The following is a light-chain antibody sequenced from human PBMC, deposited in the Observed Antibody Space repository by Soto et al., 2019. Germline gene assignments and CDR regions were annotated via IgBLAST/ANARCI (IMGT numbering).Light chain of an antibody. CDR2: AAS. V-gene: IGKV1-9*01. CDR3: PHPNSYPAIT. CDR1: QGISSY. Sequence: IQLTQSPSSLSASVGDRVTITCRASQGISSYLAWYQQKPGKAHKLLIYAASTLQSGVPSRLSGSGSGTDFTLTISSLQPEDFATYHCPHPNSYPAITVVQGTRAESK. J-gene: IGKJ5*01.